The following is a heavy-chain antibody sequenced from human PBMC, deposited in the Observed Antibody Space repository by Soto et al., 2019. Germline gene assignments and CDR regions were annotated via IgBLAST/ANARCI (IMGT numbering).Heavy chain of an antibody. CDR3: ARRERAAGTDWWFDP. CDR2: IYYSGST. Sequence: QLQLQESGPGLVKPSETLSLTCTVSGGSISSSSFHWGWIRQPPGKGLEWIGSIYYSGSTYYSPSLKRRVPLSXXXSXXQFSLKLSSGTAADTAVYYCARRERAAGTDWWFDPWGQGTLVTVSS. J-gene: IGHJ5*02. D-gene: IGHD6-13*01. V-gene: IGHV4-39*01. CDR1: GGSISSSSFH.